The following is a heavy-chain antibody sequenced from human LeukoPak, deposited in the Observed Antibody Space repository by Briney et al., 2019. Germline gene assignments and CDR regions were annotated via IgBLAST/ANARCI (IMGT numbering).Heavy chain of an antibody. CDR2: INTRTGDT. V-gene: IGHV1-2*07. J-gene: IGHJ4*02. D-gene: IGHD6-19*01. CDR3: SRRAGTYTLDY. CDR1: GYTLTTYW. Sequence: ASVKVSCKASGYTLTTYWMHWVRQAPGQGLEWMGWINTRTGDTKYIHKFQGRVTMTRDTSTSTVYMDLNSLRSDDTAVYFCSRRAGTYTLDYWGQGTLVTVPS.